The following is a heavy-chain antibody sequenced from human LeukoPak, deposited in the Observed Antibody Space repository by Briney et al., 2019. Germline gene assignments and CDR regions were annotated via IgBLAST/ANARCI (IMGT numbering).Heavy chain of an antibody. D-gene: IGHD3-22*01. V-gene: IGHV4-39*01. CDR1: GGSISSSSYY. CDR2: IYYSGST. Sequence: KPSETLSLTCTVSGGSISSSSYYWGGIRQPPGKGLEWIGSIYYSGSTYYNPSLYSRVTISVDTSKNQFSLKLSSVTAADTAVYYCARQQYYYDSSGYRAPGRWYFDLWGRGTLVTVSS. J-gene: IGHJ2*01. CDR3: ARQQYYYDSSGYRAPGRWYFDL.